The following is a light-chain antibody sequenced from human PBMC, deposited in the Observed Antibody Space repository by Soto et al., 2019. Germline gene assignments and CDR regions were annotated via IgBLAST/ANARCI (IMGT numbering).Light chain of an antibody. J-gene: IGKJ4*01. CDR1: QDISNY. CDR2: DAS. V-gene: IGKV1-33*01. Sequence: DIQMTQSPSSLSASVGDRVTITCQASQDISNYLNWYQQKPGKAPKLLIYDASNLETGVPSSFSGSGSGTDFTFTISSLQPEDSATYYCQQYDNLPLTFGGGTKVDIK. CDR3: QQYDNLPLT.